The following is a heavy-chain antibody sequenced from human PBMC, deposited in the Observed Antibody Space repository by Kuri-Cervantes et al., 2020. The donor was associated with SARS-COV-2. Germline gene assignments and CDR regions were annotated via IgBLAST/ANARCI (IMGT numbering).Heavy chain of an antibody. CDR3: ARADHYYDSSGYSQETFDY. CDR2: INPNSGGT. J-gene: IGHJ4*02. D-gene: IGHD3-22*01. CDR1: GYTFTSYG. Sequence: ASVKVSCKASGYTFTSYGISWVRQAPGQGLEWMGWINPNSGGTNYAQKFQGWVTMTRDTSISTAYMELSRLRSDDTAVYYCARADHYYDSSGYSQETFDYWGQGTLVTVSS. V-gene: IGHV1-2*04.